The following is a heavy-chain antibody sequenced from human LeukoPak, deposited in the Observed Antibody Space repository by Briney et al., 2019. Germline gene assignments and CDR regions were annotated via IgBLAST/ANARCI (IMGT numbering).Heavy chain of an antibody. V-gene: IGHV4-59*01. J-gene: IGHJ6*03. CDR1: GGSISSYY. D-gene: IGHD6-6*01. CDR2: IYYSGST. CDR3: ARESSSSASYYYYMDV. Sequence: SETLSLTCTVSGGSISSYYWSWIRQPPGKGLEWIGYIYYSGSTNYNPSLKSRVTISVDTSKNQFSLKLSSVTAADTAVYYCARESSSSASYYYYMDVWGKGTTVTVSS.